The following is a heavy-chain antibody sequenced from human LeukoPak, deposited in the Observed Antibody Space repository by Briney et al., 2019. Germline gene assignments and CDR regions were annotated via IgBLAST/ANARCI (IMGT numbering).Heavy chain of an antibody. CDR1: GYTFTSYD. V-gene: IGHV1-8*01. J-gene: IGHJ3*02. D-gene: IGHD3-10*01. CDR2: MNPNSGNT. CDR3: ARERSITMVRGVSGGDAFDI. Sequence: ASVKVSCKASGYTFTSYDINWVRQATGQGLEWMGWMNPNSGNTGYAQKFQGRVTMTRNTSISTAYMELSSLRSEDTAVYYCARERSITMVRGVSGGDAFDIWGQGTMVTVSS.